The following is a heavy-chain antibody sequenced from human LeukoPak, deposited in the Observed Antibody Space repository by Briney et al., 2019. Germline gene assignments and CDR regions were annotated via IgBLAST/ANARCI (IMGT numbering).Heavy chain of an antibody. Sequence: SVKVSCKASGGTFSSYAISWVRQAPGQGLEWMGGIIPIFGTANYAQKFQGRVTITADESTSTAYMELSSLRSEDTAVYYCASHGDLGAYGNDYWGQGTLVTVSS. CDR1: GGTFSSYA. CDR2: IIPIFGTA. D-gene: IGHD4-17*01. J-gene: IGHJ4*02. V-gene: IGHV1-69*13. CDR3: ASHGDLGAYGNDY.